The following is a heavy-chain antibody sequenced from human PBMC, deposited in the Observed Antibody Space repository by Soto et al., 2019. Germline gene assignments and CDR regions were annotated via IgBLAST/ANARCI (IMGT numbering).Heavy chain of an antibody. J-gene: IGHJ4*02. CDR3: ARGAYYYDSSGPATLDY. Sequence: QVQLVESGGGEVQPGMSLRLSCAASGFTFSSYAMHWVRQAPGKGLEWVAVISYDGSNKYYADSVKGRFTISRDNSKNTLYLQMNSLRTEDTAVYYCARGAYYYDSSGPATLDYWGQGTLVTVSS. D-gene: IGHD3-22*01. CDR2: ISYDGSNK. V-gene: IGHV3-30-3*01. CDR1: GFTFSSYA.